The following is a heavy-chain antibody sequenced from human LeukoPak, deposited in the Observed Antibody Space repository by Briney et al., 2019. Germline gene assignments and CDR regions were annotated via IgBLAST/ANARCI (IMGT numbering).Heavy chain of an antibody. J-gene: IGHJ4*02. D-gene: IGHD3-3*01. CDR1: GGSISSYY. Sequence: PSETLSLTCTVSGGSISSYYWSWIRQPPGKGLEWIGYIYYSGSTNYNPPLKSRVTISVDTSKNQFSLKLSSVTAADTAVYYCASSRLKYYDFWSGYSFDYWGQGTLVTVSS. CDR3: ASSRLKYYDFWSGYSFDY. V-gene: IGHV4-59*01. CDR2: IYYSGST.